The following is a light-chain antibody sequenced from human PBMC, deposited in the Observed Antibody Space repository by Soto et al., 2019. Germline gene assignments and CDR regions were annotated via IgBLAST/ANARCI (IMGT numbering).Light chain of an antibody. J-gene: IGKJ1*01. CDR2: KVS. V-gene: IGKV2-30*01. Sequence: DVVMTQSPLSLPVTLGQPASISCRSSQSLVYSDRNTYLNWFQQRQGQSPRRLIYKVSNRDSGDPGRLSGSGSGTDFTLKISRVEAEDVGVYYCMQGTQWPRTFGQGTKVDIK. CDR3: MQGTQWPRT. CDR1: QSLVYSDRNTY.